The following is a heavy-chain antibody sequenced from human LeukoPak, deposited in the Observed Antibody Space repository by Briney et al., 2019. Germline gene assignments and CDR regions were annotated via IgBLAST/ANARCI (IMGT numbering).Heavy chain of an antibody. CDR1: GFTFSNCA. CDR3: AKSCNSGNCYYNY. Sequence: GGSLRLSCAASGFTFSNCAMSWVRQAPEKGLKWVSGISGSGSSTYYADSVKGRFTISRDNSENTLSLQMNSLRADDTAIYYCAKSCNSGNCYYNYWGQGTLVTVSS. J-gene: IGHJ4*02. D-gene: IGHD2/OR15-2a*01. V-gene: IGHV3-23*01. CDR2: ISGSGSST.